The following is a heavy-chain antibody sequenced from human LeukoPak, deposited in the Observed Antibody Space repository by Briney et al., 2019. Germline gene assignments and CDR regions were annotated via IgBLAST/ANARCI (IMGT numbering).Heavy chain of an antibody. J-gene: IGHJ3*02. CDR2: INHSGST. CDR1: GGSFSGYY. CDR3: ARLTIFGVVVYAFDI. D-gene: IGHD3-3*01. V-gene: IGHV4-34*01. Sequence: SEILSLTCAVYGGSFSGYYWSWIRQPPGKGLEWIGEINHSGSTNYNPSLKSRVTISVDTSKNQFSLKLSSVTAADTAVYYCARLTIFGVVVYAFDIWGQGTMVTVSS.